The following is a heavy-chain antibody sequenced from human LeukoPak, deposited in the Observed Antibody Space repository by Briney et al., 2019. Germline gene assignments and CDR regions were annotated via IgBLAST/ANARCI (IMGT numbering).Heavy chain of an antibody. D-gene: IGHD5-24*01. CDR1: GGTFSSYA. Sequence: SVKVSCKASGGTFSSYAISWVRQAPGQGLEWMRRIIPILGIANYAQKFQGRVTITADKSTSTAYMELSSLRSEDTAVYYCARTVATIPYYYYGMDVWGQGTTVTVSS. CDR2: IIPILGIA. CDR3: ARTVATIPYYYYGMDV. V-gene: IGHV1-69*04. J-gene: IGHJ6*02.